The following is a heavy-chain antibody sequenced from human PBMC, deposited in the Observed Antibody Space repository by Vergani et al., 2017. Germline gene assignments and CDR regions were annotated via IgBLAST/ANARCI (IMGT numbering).Heavy chain of an antibody. CDR3: ARHSTVEWLVKLGWIDP. V-gene: IGHV4-39*01. D-gene: IGHD6-19*01. CDR1: GASIRSSNYY. Sequence: QLQLQESGPGLVKPSATLSLTCSVSGASIRSSNYYWGWIRQPPGKGLEWIASIYYSGSTYYNPSLKSRFTISVDTSKNQVSLKLSSVTAADTAVYFCARHSTVEWLVKLGWIDPWGQGILVTVSS. J-gene: IGHJ5*02. CDR2: IYYSGST.